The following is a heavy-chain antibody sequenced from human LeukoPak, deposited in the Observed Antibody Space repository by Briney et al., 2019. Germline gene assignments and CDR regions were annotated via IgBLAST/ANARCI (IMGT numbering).Heavy chain of an antibody. V-gene: IGHV4-61*02. CDR2: IYTSGST. D-gene: IGHD4-23*01. Sequence: ASETLSLTCTVSGGSISSGSYYWSWIRQPAGKGLEWIGRIYTSGSTNYNPSLKSRVTISVDTSKNQFSLKLSSVTAADTAVYYCARVTTVVTPYYFDYWGQGTLVTVSS. CDR3: ARVTTVVTPYYFDY. J-gene: IGHJ4*02. CDR1: GGSISSGSYY.